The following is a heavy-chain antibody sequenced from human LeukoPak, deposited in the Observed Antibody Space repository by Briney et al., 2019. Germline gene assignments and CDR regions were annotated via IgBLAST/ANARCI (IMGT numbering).Heavy chain of an antibody. Sequence: ASVKVSCKASGYTFTSYDICWVRQATGQGLEWMGWMNPNSGNTGYAQKFQGRATMTRNTSISTAYMELSSLRSEDTAVYYCARGLRDSSGREYFQHWGQGTLVTVSS. CDR1: GYTFTSYD. J-gene: IGHJ1*01. CDR3: ARGLRDSSGREYFQH. CDR2: MNPNSGNT. D-gene: IGHD3-22*01. V-gene: IGHV1-8*01.